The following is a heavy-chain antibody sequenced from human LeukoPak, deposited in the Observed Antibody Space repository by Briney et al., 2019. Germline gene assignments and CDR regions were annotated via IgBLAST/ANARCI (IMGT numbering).Heavy chain of an antibody. J-gene: IGHJ4*02. D-gene: IGHD3-9*01. Sequence: GGSLRLSCAASGFTFSDYYMSWIRQAPGEGLEWVSYISSSGSTIYYADSVKGRFTISRDNAKNSLYLQMNSLRAEDTAVYYCARATGHYDILTGYYNVGYFDYWGQGTLVTVSS. CDR3: ARATGHYDILTGYYNVGYFDY. CDR1: GFTFSDYY. CDR2: ISSSGSTI. V-gene: IGHV3-11*01.